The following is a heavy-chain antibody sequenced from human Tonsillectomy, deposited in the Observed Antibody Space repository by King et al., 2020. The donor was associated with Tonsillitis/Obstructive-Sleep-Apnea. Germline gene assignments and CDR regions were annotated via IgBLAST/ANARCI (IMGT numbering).Heavy chain of an antibody. CDR3: ARGLKYYDFWIGYWPWFDP. J-gene: IGHJ5*02. CDR2: INHSGST. Sequence: VQLQQWGAGLLKPSETLSLTCAVYGGSFSGYYWSWIRQPPGKGLEWIGEINHSGSTNYNPSLKSRVTISVDTSKNQFSLKLSSVTAADTAVYYCARGLKYYDFWIGYWPWFDPWGQGTLVTVSS. V-gene: IGHV4-34*01. CDR1: GGSFSGYY. D-gene: IGHD3-3*01.